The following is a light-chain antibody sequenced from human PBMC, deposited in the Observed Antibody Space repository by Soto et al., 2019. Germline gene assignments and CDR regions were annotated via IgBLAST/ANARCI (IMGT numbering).Light chain of an antibody. J-gene: IGKJ1*01. CDR2: AAS. CDR3: QHSYSIPPT. Sequence: DIQMTQSPSSLSASVGDRVTITCRASQSISSYLNWYQQKPGKAPKLLIYAASSLQSGVPSRFSGSVSGTDFTLTIISLQPEDFATYYCQHSYSIPPTFGQGTKVEIK. V-gene: IGKV1-39*01. CDR1: QSISSY.